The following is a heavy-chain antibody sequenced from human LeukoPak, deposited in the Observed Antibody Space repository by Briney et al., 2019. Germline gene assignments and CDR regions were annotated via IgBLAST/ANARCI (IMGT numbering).Heavy chain of an antibody. V-gene: IGHV4-59*01. CDR2: IYYSGST. CDR1: GGSISSYH. CDR3: ARDRRGVGAAPFDY. D-gene: IGHD1-26*01. J-gene: IGHJ4*02. Sequence: SETLSLTXTVSGGSISSYHWSWIRQPPGKGVEWIGYIYYSGSTNYNPSLKSRVTISVDTSKNQFSLKLSSVTAADTAVYYCARDRRGVGAAPFDYWGQGTLVTVSS.